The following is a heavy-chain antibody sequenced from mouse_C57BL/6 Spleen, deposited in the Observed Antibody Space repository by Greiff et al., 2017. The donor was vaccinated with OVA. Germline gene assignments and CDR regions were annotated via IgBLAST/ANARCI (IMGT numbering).Heavy chain of an antibody. J-gene: IGHJ3*01. D-gene: IGHD4-1*01. Sequence: EVNVVESGGGLVQSGRSLRLSCATSGFTFSDFYMEWVRQAPGKGLEWIAASRNKANDYTTEYSASVKGRFIVSRDTSQSILYLQMNALRAEDTAIYYCARDAALTGPFAYWGQGTLVTVSA. CDR1: GFTFSDFY. CDR2: SRNKANDYTT. CDR3: ARDAALTGPFAY. V-gene: IGHV7-1*01.